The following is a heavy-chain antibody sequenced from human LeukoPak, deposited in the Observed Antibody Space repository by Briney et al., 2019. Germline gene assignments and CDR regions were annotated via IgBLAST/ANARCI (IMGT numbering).Heavy chain of an antibody. CDR3: ARSYRGYSSGWYPGY. D-gene: IGHD6-19*01. V-gene: IGHV1-8*01. CDR1: GYTFTSYD. J-gene: IGHJ4*02. Sequence: ASVKVSCKASGYTFTSYDINWVRQATGQGLERMGWMNPSSGNTGYAQKFQGRVTMTRNTSISTAYMELSSLRSEDTAVYYCARSYRGYSSGWYPGYWGQGTLVTVSS. CDR2: MNPSSGNT.